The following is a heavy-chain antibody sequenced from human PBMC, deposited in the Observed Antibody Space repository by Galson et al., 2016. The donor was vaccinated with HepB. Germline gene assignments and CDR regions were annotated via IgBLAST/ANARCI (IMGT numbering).Heavy chain of an antibody. CDR2: TYPSRPS. CDR1: DVSVNSEAYH. CDR3: ATYFVGRGGSGY. Sequence: SETLSLTCSVSDVSVNSEAYHWIWIRQPPGRGLEWLGHTYPSRPSSYNPSLKSRVTMSVDTSKNQFSLTLSSVTAADTAVYYCATYFVGRGGSGYWGTGALGTVSS. D-gene: IGHD3-16*01. V-gene: IGHV4-61*08. J-gene: IGHJ4*02.